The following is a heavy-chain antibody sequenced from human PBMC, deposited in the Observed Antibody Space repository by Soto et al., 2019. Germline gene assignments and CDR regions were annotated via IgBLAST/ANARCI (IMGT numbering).Heavy chain of an antibody. CDR2: ISSGDTTK. Sequence: QVQLVESGGGLVKPGGSLRLSFAASGFTFSDYYMSWIRQAPGKWPEWVSYISSGDTTKYYADSVKGRFTISRDNGKNSLSLQMNSLRAEDTAVYYCAGQYDPVPRSDFDIWGQGTMVTVSS. CDR3: AGQYDPVPRSDFDI. V-gene: IGHV3-11*01. J-gene: IGHJ3*02. D-gene: IGHD3-16*01. CDR1: GFTFSDYY.